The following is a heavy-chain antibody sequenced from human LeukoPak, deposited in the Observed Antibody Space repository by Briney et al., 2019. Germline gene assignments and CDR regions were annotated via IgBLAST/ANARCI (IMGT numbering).Heavy chain of an antibody. CDR3: AKDPNMIVVVTFDY. CDR2: ISGSGGST. D-gene: IGHD3-22*01. Sequence: PGGSLRLSCAASEFTFSSYAMSWVRQAPGKGLEWVSAISGSGGSTYYADSVKGRFTISRDNSKNTLYLQMNSLRAEDTAVYYCAKDPNMIVVVTFDYWGQGTLVTVSS. V-gene: IGHV3-23*01. CDR1: EFTFSSYA. J-gene: IGHJ4*02.